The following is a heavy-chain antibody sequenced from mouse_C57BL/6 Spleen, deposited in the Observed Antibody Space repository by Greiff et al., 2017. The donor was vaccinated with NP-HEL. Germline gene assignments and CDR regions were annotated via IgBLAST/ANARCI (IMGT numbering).Heavy chain of an antibody. CDR3: ARYYYYGSSYDYAMDY. D-gene: IGHD1-1*01. CDR2: IDPNSGGT. V-gene: IGHV1-72*01. CDR1: GYTFTSYW. J-gene: IGHJ4*01. Sequence: VQLQQPGAELVKPGASVKLSCKASGYTFTSYWMHWVKQRPGRGLEWIGRIDPNSGGTKYNEKFKSKATLTVNKPASTAYMQLSSLTSEDSAVYYCARYYYYGSSYDYAMDYWGQGTSVTVSS.